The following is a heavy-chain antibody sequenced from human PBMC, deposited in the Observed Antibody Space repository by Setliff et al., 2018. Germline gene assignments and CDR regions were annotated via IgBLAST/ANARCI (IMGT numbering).Heavy chain of an antibody. V-gene: IGHV1-18*01. D-gene: IGHD2-2*01. CDR2: NSV. CDR1: GYSFTNYG. CDR3: ARGPPDFVVVPAAAKFDY. Sequence: GASVKVSCKTSGYSFTNYGINWVRQAPRQGLEWMGWNSVYAREFQGRVTMTIDTPTSTAYMELRSLRSDDTAVYYCARGPPDFVVVPAAAKFDYWGPGTLVTVSS. J-gene: IGHJ4*02.